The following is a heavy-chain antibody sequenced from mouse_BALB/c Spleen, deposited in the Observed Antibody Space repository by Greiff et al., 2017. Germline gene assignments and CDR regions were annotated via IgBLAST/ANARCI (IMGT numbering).Heavy chain of an antibody. CDR3: ARDSLITTVVEGYFDY. J-gene: IGHJ2*01. V-gene: IGHV5-17*02. Sequence: EVHLVESGGGLVQPGGSRKLSCAASGFTFSSFGMHWVRQAPEKGLEWVAYISSGSSTIYYADTVKGRFTISRDNPKNTLFLQMTSLRSEDTAMYYCARDSLITTVVEGYFDYWGQGTTLTVSS. CDR2: ISSGSSTI. CDR1: GFTFSSFG. D-gene: IGHD1-1*01.